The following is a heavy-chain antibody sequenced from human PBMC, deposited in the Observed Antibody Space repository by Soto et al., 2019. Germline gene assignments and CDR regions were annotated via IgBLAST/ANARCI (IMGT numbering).Heavy chain of an antibody. J-gene: IGHJ3*01. V-gene: IGHV3-49*04. CDR2: IASKTYGATR. CDR1: GFRFSDYA. Sequence: EVQLVESGGGLIQPGRSLRLSCTGFGFRFSDYAVTWVRQTPGKGLEWVGVIASKTYGATREYAASVKGRFIISRTDPKSIAHLQMNGLKIADTAVYFCTRVPPELRRTSAIDFWGQGTRVTVSS. CDR3: TRVPPELRRTSAIDF. D-gene: IGHD2-21*01.